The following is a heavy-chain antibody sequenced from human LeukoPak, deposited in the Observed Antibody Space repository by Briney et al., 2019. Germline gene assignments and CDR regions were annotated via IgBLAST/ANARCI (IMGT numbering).Heavy chain of an antibody. CDR1: GYTFTVYY. CDR2: INPNSGGT. CDR3: ARELTTVTTSC. D-gene: IGHD4-17*01. Sequence: ASVKVSCTASGYTFTVYYMHWVRHAPGQGHEWMGRINPNSGGTTYAQQSQGRVTITRDPSITTAYLELSRLRSVDSAVYDCARELTTVTTSCWGQGTLVTVSS. J-gene: IGHJ4*02. V-gene: IGHV1-2*06.